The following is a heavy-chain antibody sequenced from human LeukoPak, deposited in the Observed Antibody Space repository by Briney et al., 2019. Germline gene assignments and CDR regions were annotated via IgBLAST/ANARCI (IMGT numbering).Heavy chain of an antibody. V-gene: IGHV1-24*01. Sequence: ASVKVSCKVSGYTLTELSMHWVRQVPGRGLEWMGGFGPEDGETIYAQNFQGRVTMTEDTSTDTAYMELSSLRSEDTAVYYCATGSWGPTNYFYGMDVWGQGTTVTVSS. CDR3: ATGSWGPTNYFYGMDV. D-gene: IGHD3-16*01. CDR1: GYTLTELS. CDR2: FGPEDGET. J-gene: IGHJ6*02.